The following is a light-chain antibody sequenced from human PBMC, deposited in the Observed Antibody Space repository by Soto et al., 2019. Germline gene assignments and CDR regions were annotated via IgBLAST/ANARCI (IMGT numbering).Light chain of an antibody. CDR1: QTIHNF. CDR3: QESFSPLYT. Sequence: DIQLTQSPSSLSASVGDRVTITCRASQTIHNFLNWYQQTPGKAPKLLIYAASNLRGGVPSRFSGGGSGTDFTLTINSLQPEDVATYYCQESFSPLYTFGRGTMLDI. J-gene: IGKJ2*01. V-gene: IGKV1-39*01. CDR2: AAS.